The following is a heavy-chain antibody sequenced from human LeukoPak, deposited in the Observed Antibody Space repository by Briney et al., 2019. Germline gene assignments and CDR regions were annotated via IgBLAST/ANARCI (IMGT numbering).Heavy chain of an antibody. CDR1: GYTFTGYY. Sequence: ASVKVSCKASGYTFTGYYMHWVRQAPGQGLEWMGWINPNSGGTNYAQKFQGRVTMTRDTSISTAYMELSRLRSDDTAVYYCARAWIQLWRGWFDPWGQGTLATVSS. CDR3: ARAWIQLWRGWFDP. J-gene: IGHJ5*02. V-gene: IGHV1-2*02. CDR2: INPNSGGT. D-gene: IGHD5-18*01.